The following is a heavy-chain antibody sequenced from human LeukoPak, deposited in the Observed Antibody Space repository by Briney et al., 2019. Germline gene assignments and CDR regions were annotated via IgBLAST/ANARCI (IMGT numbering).Heavy chain of an antibody. Sequence: PGGSLRLSCAASGFSFSTYGIHWVRQAPGKGLEWVAVMWYDGSKDYYADSVKGRFTISRDTSKNTLYLQMNNLRAEDTAVYYCAKDRETYEYTFDYWGQGTLVTVPS. CDR2: MWYDGSKD. D-gene: IGHD6-6*01. J-gene: IGHJ4*02. CDR1: GFSFSTYG. CDR3: AKDRETYEYTFDY. V-gene: IGHV3-33*06.